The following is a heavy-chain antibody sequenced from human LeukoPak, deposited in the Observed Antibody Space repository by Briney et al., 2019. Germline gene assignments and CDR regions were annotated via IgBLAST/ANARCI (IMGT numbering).Heavy chain of an antibody. Sequence: SETLSLTCTVSGGSINSGGYYWSWIRQHPGKGLEWIGYIYYSGSTNYNPSLKSRVTISVDTSKNQVSLKLSSVTAADTAVYYCASGLRGRLPDYWGQGTLVTVSS. J-gene: IGHJ4*02. CDR1: GGSINSGGYY. D-gene: IGHD1-26*01. CDR2: IYYSGST. V-gene: IGHV4-61*08. CDR3: ASGLRGRLPDY.